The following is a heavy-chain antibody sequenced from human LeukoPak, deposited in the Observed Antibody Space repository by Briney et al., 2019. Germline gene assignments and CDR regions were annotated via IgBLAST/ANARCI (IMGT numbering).Heavy chain of an antibody. CDR2: ISGTGNSK. CDR3: ARDYSGSEYFFDY. D-gene: IGHD1-26*01. V-gene: IGHV3-11*01. CDR1: GFTFSNYY. Sequence: GGSLRLSCVTSGFTFSNYYMTWTRQAPGKGLEWVSYISGTGNSKYYADSVKGRFTISRDNAKNSLYLQMSSLRAEDTAMYYCARDYSGSEYFFDYWGQGSLVTVSS. J-gene: IGHJ4*02.